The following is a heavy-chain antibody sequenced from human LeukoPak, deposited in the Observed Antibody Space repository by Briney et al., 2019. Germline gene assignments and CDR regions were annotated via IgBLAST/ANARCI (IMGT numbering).Heavy chain of an antibody. J-gene: IGHJ4*02. CDR3: ARELGYCSSTSCYTNGY. CDR2: INPSGGST. D-gene: IGHD2-2*02. CDR1: GYTFTSYY. V-gene: IGHV1-46*01. Sequence: ASVKVSCKASGYTFTSYYMHWVRQAPGQGLEWMGIINPSGGSTSYAQKFQGRVTMTRDTSTSTVNMELSSLRSEDTAVYYCARELGYCSSTSCYTNGYWGQGTLVTVSS.